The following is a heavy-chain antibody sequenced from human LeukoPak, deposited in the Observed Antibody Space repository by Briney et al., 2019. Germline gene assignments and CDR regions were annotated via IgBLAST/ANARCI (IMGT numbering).Heavy chain of an antibody. CDR3: TRRRADKVSDGYTHIDY. V-gene: IGHV3-9*01. Sequence: GGSLRLSCAASGFTFDDYAMHWVRQAPGKGLEWVSGISWNSGSIGYADSVKGRFTISRDNAKNSLYLELNSLRVEDTAVYFCTRRRADKVSDGYTHIDYWGQGTLVTVSS. CDR2: ISWNSGSI. D-gene: IGHD5-24*01. CDR1: GFTFDDYA. J-gene: IGHJ4*02.